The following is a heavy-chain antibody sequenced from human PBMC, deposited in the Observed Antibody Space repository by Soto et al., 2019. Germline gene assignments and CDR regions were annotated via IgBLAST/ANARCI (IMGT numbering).Heavy chain of an antibody. CDR3: ATLPPRIVVSLLPIPT. J-gene: IGHJ5*02. CDR2: IYYSGST. Sequence: SETLSLTCTVSGGSISSYYWSWIRQPPGKGLEWIGYIYYSGSTNYNPSLKSRVTISVDTSKNHFSLKLSSVTAADTAVYYCATLPPRIVVSLLPIPTWGPRTLVTLSS. V-gene: IGHV4-59*12. CDR1: GGSISSYY. D-gene: IGHD2-21*01.